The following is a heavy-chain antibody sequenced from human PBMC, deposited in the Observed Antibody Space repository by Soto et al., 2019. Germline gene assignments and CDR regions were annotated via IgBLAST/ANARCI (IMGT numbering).Heavy chain of an antibody. CDR1: GDSVSSNSAA. CDR3: ARDRREQLGPVVGFDP. Sequence: TLSLTCTISGDSVSSNSAAWNWIRQSPSRGLEWLGRTYYRSKWYNDYAVSVKSRITINPDTSKNQFSLQLNSVTPEDTAVYYCARDRREQLGPVVGFDPWGQGTLVTVSS. V-gene: IGHV6-1*01. CDR2: TYYRSKWYN. J-gene: IGHJ5*02. D-gene: IGHD6-6*01.